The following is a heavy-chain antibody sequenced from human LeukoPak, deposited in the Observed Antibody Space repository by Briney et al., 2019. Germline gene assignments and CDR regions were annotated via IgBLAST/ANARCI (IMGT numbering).Heavy chain of an antibody. V-gene: IGHV4-59*01. CDR2: IYYSGST. D-gene: IGHD4-17*01. J-gene: IGHJ5*02. Sequence: SETLSLTCTVSGGSISRYYWSWIRQPPGKGLEWIGYIYYSGSTNYNPSLKSRVTISVDTSKNQFSLKLSSVTAADTAVYYCAREKYGDYSPLFDPWGQGTLVTVSS. CDR3: AREKYGDYSPLFDP. CDR1: GGSISRYY.